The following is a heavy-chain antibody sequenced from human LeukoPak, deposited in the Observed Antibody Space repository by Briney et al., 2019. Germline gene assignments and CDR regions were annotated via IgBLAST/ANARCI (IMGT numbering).Heavy chain of an antibody. D-gene: IGHD5-18*01. CDR3: ARSGYSSAYYHYGRDV. CDR1: GHTFTSYD. Sequence: SPTLPSKAYGHTFTSYDINWVRQATGQGPDWMAYMNPNSGNTGYAHNFQGRVTMTSNTSISTAYLEPSSLTSEDPAVYYCARSGYSSAYYHYGRDVWGQGTTVTVSS. CDR2: MNPNSGNT. J-gene: IGHJ6*02. V-gene: IGHV1-8*02.